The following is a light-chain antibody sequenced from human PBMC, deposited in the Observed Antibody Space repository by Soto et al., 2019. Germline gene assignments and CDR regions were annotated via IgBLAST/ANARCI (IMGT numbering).Light chain of an antibody. CDR2: GAS. CDR3: QQYNNWPPIT. V-gene: IGKV3-15*01. J-gene: IGKJ5*01. Sequence: EIVMTQSPATLSVSPWERATLSCRASQSVSSKLAWYQQKPGQAPRLLLYGASTRATGIPARFSGSGSGTEFTLTISSLQSEDFAVYDGQQYNNWPPITFGQGTRLEIK. CDR1: QSVSSK.